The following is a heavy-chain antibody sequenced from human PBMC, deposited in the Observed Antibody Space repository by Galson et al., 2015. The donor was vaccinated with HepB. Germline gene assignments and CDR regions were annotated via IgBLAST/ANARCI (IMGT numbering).Heavy chain of an antibody. V-gene: IGHV3-7*03. CDR3: AREGRSGYGDYYFDY. CDR2: IKQDGSEK. CDR1: GFTFSSYW. D-gene: IGHD5-12*01. J-gene: IGHJ4*02. Sequence: SLRLSCAASGFTFSSYWMSWVRQAPGKGLEWVANIKQDGSEKYYVDSVKGRFTISRDNAKNSLYLQMNSLRAEDTAVYYCAREGRSGYGDYYFDYWGQGTLVTVSS.